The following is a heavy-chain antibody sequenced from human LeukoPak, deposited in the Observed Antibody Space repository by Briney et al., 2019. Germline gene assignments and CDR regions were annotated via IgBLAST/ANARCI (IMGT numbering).Heavy chain of an antibody. CDR1: GFTFDDYG. CDR3: ARAPYGSGSYLWYFDY. J-gene: IGHJ4*02. Sequence: GGSLRLSCAASGFTFDDYGMSWVRQAPGKGLEWVAGINWNGGRTGYADSVKGRFTISRDNAKISLFLQINSLRAEGTALYYCARAPYGSGSYLWYFDYWGQGTLVTVSS. D-gene: IGHD3-10*01. CDR2: INWNGGRT. V-gene: IGHV3-20*04.